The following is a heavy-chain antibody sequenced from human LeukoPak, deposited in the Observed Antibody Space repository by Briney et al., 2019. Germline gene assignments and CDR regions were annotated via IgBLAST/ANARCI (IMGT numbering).Heavy chain of an antibody. Sequence: GGSLRLSCAATGFDFRKHWMSWVRQPTGKGLGWVAKIQETGNEMHNAHSVRGRFTISRNSPSNSLYLQMNNLRVAETAIYYCARDYTGGWNDYWGQGTLVTVSS. CDR3: ARDYTGGWNDY. CDR1: GFDFRKHW. V-gene: IGHV3-7*01. D-gene: IGHD7-27*01. J-gene: IGHJ4*02. CDR2: IQETGNEM.